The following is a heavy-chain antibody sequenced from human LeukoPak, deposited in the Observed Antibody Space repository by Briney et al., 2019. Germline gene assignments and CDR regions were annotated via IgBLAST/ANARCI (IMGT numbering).Heavy chain of an antibody. Sequence: GGSLRLSWAASGFTFDDYAMHWVRQAPGKGLEWVSGISWNSGSIGYADSVKGRFTISRDNAKNSLYLQMNSLRAEDMALYYCAKDIQYAPTDHFDYWGQGTLVTVSS. V-gene: IGHV3-9*03. CDR3: AKDIQYAPTDHFDY. CDR1: GFTFDDYA. J-gene: IGHJ4*02. CDR2: ISWNSGSI.